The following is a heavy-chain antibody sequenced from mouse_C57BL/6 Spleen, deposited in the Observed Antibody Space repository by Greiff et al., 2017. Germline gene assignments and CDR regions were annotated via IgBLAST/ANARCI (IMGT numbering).Heavy chain of an antibody. CDR3: ARSYSNYVGDYLDY. D-gene: IGHD2-5*01. V-gene: IGHV2-3*01. Sequence: VMLVESGPGLVAPSQSLSITCTVSGFSLTSYGVSWVRQPPGKGLEWLGVIWGDGSTNYHSALISRLGISKYNSKSQVFLKLNRLQTDATATYYCARSYSNYVGDYLDYWGQGTTLTVSS. CDR1: GFSLTSYG. CDR2: IWGDGST. J-gene: IGHJ2*01.